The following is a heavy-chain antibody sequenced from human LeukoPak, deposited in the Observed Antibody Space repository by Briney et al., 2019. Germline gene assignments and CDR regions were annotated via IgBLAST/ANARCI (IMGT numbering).Heavy chain of an antibody. V-gene: IGHV1-2*02. J-gene: IGHJ4*02. D-gene: IGHD6-19*01. CDR2: INPNSGGT. CDR1: GYMFTVYY. CDR3: ARGWYSSGRKPLGWVDY. Sequence: ASVRISCKTSGYMFTVYYLHWVRQAPGQGLEWMGWINPNSGGTNYAQKFQGRVTMTRDTSISTAYMELSRLRSDDTAVYYCARGWYSSGRKPLGWVDYWGQGTLVTVSS.